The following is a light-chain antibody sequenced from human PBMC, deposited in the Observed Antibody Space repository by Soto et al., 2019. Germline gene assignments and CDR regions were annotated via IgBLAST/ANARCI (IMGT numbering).Light chain of an antibody. CDR3: QQRSNWPPT. CDR2: DAS. J-gene: IGKJ5*01. V-gene: IGKV3-11*01. CDR1: QSVSSSY. Sequence: EIVLTQSPGPLSLSPGERATLSCRASQSVSSSYLAWYQQKPGQAPRLLIYDASNRATGIPARFSGSGSGTDFTLTISSLEPEDFAVYYCQQRSNWPPTFGQGTRLEI.